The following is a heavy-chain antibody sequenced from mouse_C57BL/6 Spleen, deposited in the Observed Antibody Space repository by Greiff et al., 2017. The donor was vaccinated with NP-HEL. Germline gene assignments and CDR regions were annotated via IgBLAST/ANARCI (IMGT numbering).Heavy chain of an antibody. D-gene: IGHD3-2*02. CDR2: IYPGDGDT. V-gene: IGHV1-82*01. CDR3: AGQLRPGDY. CDR1: GYAFSSSW. J-gene: IGHJ2*01. Sequence: QVQLQQSGPELVKPGASVKISCKASGYAFSSSWMNWVKQRPGKGLEWIGRIYPGDGDTNYNGKFKGKATLTADKSSSTAYMQLSSLTSEDSAVYFCAGQLRPGDYWGQGTTLTVSS.